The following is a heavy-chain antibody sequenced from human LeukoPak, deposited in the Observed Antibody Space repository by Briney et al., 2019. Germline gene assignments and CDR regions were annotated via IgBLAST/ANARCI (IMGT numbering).Heavy chain of an antibody. Sequence: ASVKVSCKASGYTFTDYYLHWVRQAPGQGLEWMGWINPNSGGTNYAQKFQGRVTMTRDTSISTAYMELSRLRSDDTAVYYCARGSRNYDILTGRYSYYMGVWGKGTTVTVSS. D-gene: IGHD3-9*01. CDR3: ARGSRNYDILTGRYSYYMGV. V-gene: IGHV1-2*02. CDR2: INPNSGGT. J-gene: IGHJ6*03. CDR1: GYTFTDYY.